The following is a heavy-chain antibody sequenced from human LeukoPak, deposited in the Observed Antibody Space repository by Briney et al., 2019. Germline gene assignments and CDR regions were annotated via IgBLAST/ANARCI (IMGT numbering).Heavy chain of an antibody. CDR1: GFTFSSYW. CDR3: ARDRGGSARHGFDAFDI. J-gene: IGHJ3*02. Sequence: GGSLRLSCAASGFTFSSYWMNWVRQAPGEGLEWVSNIKKDGGGKSYADSVKGRFTISRDNAKNSLHLQMNSLRAEDTAVYYCARDRGGSARHGFDAFDIWGQGTMVTVSS. V-gene: IGHV3-7*01. D-gene: IGHD3-10*01. CDR2: IKKDGGGK.